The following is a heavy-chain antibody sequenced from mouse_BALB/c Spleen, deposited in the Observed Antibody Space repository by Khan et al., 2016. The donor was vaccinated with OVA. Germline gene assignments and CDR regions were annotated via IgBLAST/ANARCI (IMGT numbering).Heavy chain of an antibody. V-gene: IGHV1-20*02. CDR2: INPHIGET. D-gene: IGHD1-1*01. CDR3: ARLYGSDFDY. CDR1: GYSFTGYF. Sequence: VQLQQSGPELVKPGASVKISCKASGYSFTGYFMNWVMQSHGKSIEWIGRINPHIGETFYNQTFKGKATLTVDESSSTAHMELRSLASEDSAVYYCARLYGSDFDYWGQGTTLTVSS. J-gene: IGHJ2*01.